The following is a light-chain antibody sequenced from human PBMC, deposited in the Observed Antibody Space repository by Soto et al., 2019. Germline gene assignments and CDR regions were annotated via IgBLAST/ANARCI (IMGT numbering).Light chain of an antibody. CDR2: AAS. Sequence: VLTQPPSVSGSPGQRATLSCSSIQRVTSSFLAWYQQVPGQPPRLLIYAASTRATGIPLRFTGGGSGTDFSLTIDRLEPEDSAVYFCQQYGSLPVTFGGGTKV. V-gene: IGKV3-20*01. CDR3: QQYGSLPVT. CDR1: QRVTSSF. J-gene: IGKJ4*01.